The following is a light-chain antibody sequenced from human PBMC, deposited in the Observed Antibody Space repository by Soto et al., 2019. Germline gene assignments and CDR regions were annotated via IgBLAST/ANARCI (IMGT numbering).Light chain of an antibody. V-gene: IGLV2-8*01. CDR3: SSYAGSNVVV. Sequence: QSVLTQPPSASGSPGQSVTISCTGTNSDVGGYNYVSWYQQHPGKAPKLMIYEVSKRPSGVPDRFSGSKSGNTASLTVSGLQADDEADYYCSSYAGSNVVVFGGGTKVTVL. CDR2: EVS. CDR1: NSDVGGYNY. J-gene: IGLJ2*01.